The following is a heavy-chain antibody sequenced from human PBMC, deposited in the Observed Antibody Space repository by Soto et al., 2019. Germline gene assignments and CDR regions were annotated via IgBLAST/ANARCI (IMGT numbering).Heavy chain of an antibody. CDR1: GGSVSSGSYD. CDR3: ASDITGDDILVLYYYGMDV. CDR2: IYYSGRT. Sequence: ASETLTLTCTVSGGSVSSGSYDWSWIRQPPGKGLEWIGYIYYSGRTNYNPSLKSRVTISVDTSKNQFSLKLSSVTAADTAVYYCASDITGDDILVLYYYGMDVWGQGTTVTVSS. J-gene: IGHJ6*02. V-gene: IGHV4-61*01. D-gene: IGHD3-9*01.